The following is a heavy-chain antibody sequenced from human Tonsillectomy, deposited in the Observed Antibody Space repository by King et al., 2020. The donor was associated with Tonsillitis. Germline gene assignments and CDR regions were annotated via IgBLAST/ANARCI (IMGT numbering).Heavy chain of an antibody. CDR2: ISGSGGST. V-gene: IGHV3-23*04. Sequence: QLVQSGGGLVQPGGSLRLSCAASGFTFSSYAMSWVRQAPGKGLEWVSAISGSGGSTYYADSVKGRFTISRDNSKNTLYLQMNSLRAEDTAVYYCAKDLLPRKLHQSLRYCDWLSHGYYFDYWGQGTLVTVSS. CDR3: AKDLLPRKLHQSLRYCDWLSHGYYFDY. CDR1: GFTFSSYA. D-gene: IGHD3-9*01. J-gene: IGHJ4*02.